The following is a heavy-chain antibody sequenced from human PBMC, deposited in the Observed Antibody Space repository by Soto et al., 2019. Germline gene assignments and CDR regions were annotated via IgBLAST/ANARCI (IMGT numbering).Heavy chain of an antibody. D-gene: IGHD2-8*01. CDR1: GDSITNYY. CDR3: AREYLRWFDP. CDR2: IYYTGTT. Sequence: SETLSLTCTVSGDSITNYYWSWIRQAPGKGLEWVGYIYYTGTTTYNPSLKSRVAMSLDTSKKQVSLKVTSMTAADTAVYYCAREYLRWFDPCGKGTLVTVSS. V-gene: IGHV4-59*01. J-gene: IGHJ5*02.